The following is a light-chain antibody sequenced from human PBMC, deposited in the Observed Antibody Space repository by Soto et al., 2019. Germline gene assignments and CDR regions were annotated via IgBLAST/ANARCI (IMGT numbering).Light chain of an antibody. V-gene: IGLV7-46*01. CDR1: TGVVTSGHY. Sequence: QAVVTQEPSLTVSPGGTLILTCGSSTGVVTSGHYPYWFQQKPGQAPRTLIHDTYKKHSWTPARFSGSLLGGKAALTLSGAQPEDEAEYYCLLSYRGARVFGSGTKVTV. CDR2: DTY. J-gene: IGLJ1*01. CDR3: LLSYRGARV.